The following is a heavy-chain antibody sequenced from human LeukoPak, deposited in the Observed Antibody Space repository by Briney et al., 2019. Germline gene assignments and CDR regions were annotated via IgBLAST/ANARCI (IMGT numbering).Heavy chain of an antibody. Sequence: PSETLSLTCTVSGGPINSYYWSWLRHPPGKALEWLGYISYSGSTNPNPSLKSRVTISVDTSKNQFSLKLSSVTAAGTAVYYCARPYSSGWYDAFDIWGEGTMVTVSS. J-gene: IGHJ3*02. D-gene: IGHD6-13*01. CDR1: GGPINSYY. CDR3: ARPYSSGWYDAFDI. CDR2: ISYSGST. V-gene: IGHV4-59*01.